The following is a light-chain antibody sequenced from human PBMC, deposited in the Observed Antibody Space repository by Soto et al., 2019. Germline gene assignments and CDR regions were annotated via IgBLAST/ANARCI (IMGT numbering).Light chain of an antibody. CDR3: QQTYTTLS. Sequence: DIQVTQSPSSLSASVGDRVTITCRASQSINTYLNWYQQKPGKAPKLLIYTASNLQSGVPSRFRGSGSGTDFTLTLSGLEPEDFATYYCQQTYTTLSFCGGTKVE. CDR2: TAS. J-gene: IGKJ4*01. V-gene: IGKV1-39*01. CDR1: QSINTY.